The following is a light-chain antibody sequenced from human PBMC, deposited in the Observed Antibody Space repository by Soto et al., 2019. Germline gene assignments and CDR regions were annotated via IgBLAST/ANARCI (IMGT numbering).Light chain of an antibody. CDR1: SSDVGSYNL. J-gene: IGLJ1*01. V-gene: IGLV2-23*01. Sequence: QSALTHPASVSGSPGQSITISCTGTSSDVGSYNLVSWYQQHPGKAPKLMIYEGSKRPSGVSNRSSGSKSGNTASLTISGLQAEDEADYYCSSYAGNYVYVFGSGTKVTVL. CDR3: SSYAGNYVYV. CDR2: EGS.